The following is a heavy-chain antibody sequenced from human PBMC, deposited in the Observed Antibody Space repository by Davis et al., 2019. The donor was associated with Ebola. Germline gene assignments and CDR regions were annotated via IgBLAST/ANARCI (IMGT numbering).Heavy chain of an antibody. J-gene: IGHJ5*02. CDR3: ARVGVAGRLNWFDP. D-gene: IGHD6-19*01. Sequence: SVKVSCKASGGTFSSYAISWVRQAPGQGLEWMGRIIPILGIANYAQKFQGRVTITRDTSASTAYMELSSLRSEDTAVYYCARVGVAGRLNWFDPWGQGTLVTVSS. CDR1: GGTFSSYA. V-gene: IGHV1-69*04. CDR2: IIPILGIA.